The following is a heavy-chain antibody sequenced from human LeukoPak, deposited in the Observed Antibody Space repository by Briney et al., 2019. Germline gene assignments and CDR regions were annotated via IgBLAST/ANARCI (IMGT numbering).Heavy chain of an antibody. Sequence: ASVKVSCKASGYTFTSYDINWVRQATGQGLEWMGWTNPNSGNTGYAQKFQGRVTMTRNTSISTAYMELSSLRSEDTAVYYCARGRGYYYYYGMDVWGQGTTVTVSS. CDR3: ARGRGYYYYYGMDV. CDR1: GYTFTSYD. J-gene: IGHJ6*02. CDR2: TNPNSGNT. V-gene: IGHV1-8*01.